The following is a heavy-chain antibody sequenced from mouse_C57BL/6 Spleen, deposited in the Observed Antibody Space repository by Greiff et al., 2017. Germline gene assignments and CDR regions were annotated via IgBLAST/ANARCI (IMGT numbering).Heavy chain of an antibody. CDR2: IDPEDGET. V-gene: IGHV14-2*01. D-gene: IGHD3-1*01. CDR3: ARSGPYYVDY. Sequence: VQLQQSGAELVKPGASVKMSCTASGFNIKDYYMHWVKQRTEQGLEWIGRIDPEDGETKYAPKFPGKATITADTSSNTAYLQLSSLTSEDTAVYYCARSGPYYVDYWGQGTTRTVSS. CDR1: GFNIKDYY. J-gene: IGHJ2*01.